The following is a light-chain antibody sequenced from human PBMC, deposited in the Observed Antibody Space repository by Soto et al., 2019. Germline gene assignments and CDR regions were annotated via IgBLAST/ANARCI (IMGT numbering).Light chain of an antibody. V-gene: IGLV2-14*01. CDR1: SSDVGGYNY. Sequence: QSALTQPASVSGSPGQSITISCTGTSSDVGGYNYVSWYQQHPGKAPKLMIYDVSIRPSGVSNRFSASKSGNTASLPISGLQAEDEADYYCSSYTSSSNLYVFGTGTKLTVL. CDR3: SSYTSSSNLYV. CDR2: DVS. J-gene: IGLJ1*01.